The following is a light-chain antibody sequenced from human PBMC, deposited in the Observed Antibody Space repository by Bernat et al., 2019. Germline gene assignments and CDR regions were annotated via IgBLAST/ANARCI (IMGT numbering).Light chain of an antibody. CDR1: SGYSNYK. J-gene: IGLJ3*02. V-gene: IGLV9-49*01. Sequence: QPVLTQPPSASASLGASVTLTCTLSSGYSNYKVDWYQQRPGKGPRFVMRVGTGGIVGSKGDGIPDRFSVLGSGLNRYLTIKNIQEEGGSDDHCGADHGSGSNFVWVFGGGTKLTVL. CDR3: GADHGSGSNFVWV. CDR2: VGTGGIVG.